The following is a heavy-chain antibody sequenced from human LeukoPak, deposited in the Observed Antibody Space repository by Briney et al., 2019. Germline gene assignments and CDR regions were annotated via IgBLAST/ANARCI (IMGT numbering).Heavy chain of an antibody. CDR1: GFTFSSYA. J-gene: IGHJ4*02. CDR2: ISGSGGIT. CDR3: AKDSNIAASGIIDY. V-gene: IGHV3-23*01. Sequence: GGSLRLSCAASGFTFSSYAMSWVRQAPGKGLEWVSGISGSGGITCYTDSVKGRFTISRDNSKNTLYLQMNSLRAEDTAIFYCAKDSNIAASGIIDYWGQGTLVTVSS. D-gene: IGHD6-13*01.